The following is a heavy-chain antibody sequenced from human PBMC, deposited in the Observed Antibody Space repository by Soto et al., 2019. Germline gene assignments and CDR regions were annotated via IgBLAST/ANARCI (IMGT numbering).Heavy chain of an antibody. J-gene: IGHJ3*02. D-gene: IGHD3-10*01. V-gene: IGHV1-2*02. CDR2: INPNSVGT. CDR3: AREPMVRAAHGFDI. Sequence: GASVKVSCKASGYTFTGHYMHWVRQAPGHGLEWMGWINPNSVGTNYAQKFQGRVTMTRDTSISTAYMELSRLRSDDTAVYYCAREPMVRAAHGFDIWGQGTMVTVSS. CDR1: GYTFTGHY.